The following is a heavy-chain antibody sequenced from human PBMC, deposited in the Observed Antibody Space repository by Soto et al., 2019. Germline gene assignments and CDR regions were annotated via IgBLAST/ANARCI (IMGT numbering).Heavy chain of an antibody. CDR2: NYYSGIT. CDR3: ARGSSIAGLYYGMDV. Sequence: TRSVTYTVSAGSTSRGGYYWNWIRQHPGKGLEWIGYNYYSGITYYNPSLKSRVTISLDTSKNRFSLKLSSVTAADTAVYYCARGSSIAGLYYGMDVWGQGTTVT. V-gene: IGHV4-31*03. CDR1: AGSTSRGGYY. D-gene: IGHD6-6*01. J-gene: IGHJ6*02.